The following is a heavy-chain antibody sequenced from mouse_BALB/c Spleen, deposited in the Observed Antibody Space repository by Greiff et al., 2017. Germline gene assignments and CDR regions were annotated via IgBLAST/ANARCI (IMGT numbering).Heavy chain of an antibody. J-gene: IGHJ4*01. V-gene: IGHV1-69*02. CDR1: GYTFTSYW. CDR3: ARSGNYGAMDY. Sequence: QVQLQQPGAELVKPGASVKLSCKASGYTFTSYWMHWVKLRPGQGFEWIGEIDPSDSYTNYNQKFKGKATLTVDKSSSTAYMQLSSLTSEDSAVYYCARSGNYGAMDYWGQGTSVTVSS. CDR2: IDPSDSYT. D-gene: IGHD2-1*01.